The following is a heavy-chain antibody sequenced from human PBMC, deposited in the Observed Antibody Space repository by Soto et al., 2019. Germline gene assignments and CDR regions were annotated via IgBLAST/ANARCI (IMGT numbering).Heavy chain of an antibody. J-gene: IGHJ4*02. V-gene: IGHV3-74*01. CDR1: GFTFSSYW. D-gene: IGHD5-18*01. CDR3: GRGGSDSPMAPGY. CDR2: INPDGSAT. Sequence: QPGGSLRLSCAASGFTFSSYWMHWVRQAPGKGLVWVSRINPDGSATNYADSVKGRFTISRDNAKNTLYLQMNSLRAEDTAVFYCGRGGSDSPMAPGYWGQGTLVTVPQ.